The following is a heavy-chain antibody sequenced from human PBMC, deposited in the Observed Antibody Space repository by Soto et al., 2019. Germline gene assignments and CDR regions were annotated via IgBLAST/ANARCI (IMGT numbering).Heavy chain of an antibody. J-gene: IGHJ5*02. V-gene: IGHV4-34*01. CDR1: GGSFSGYY. CDR2: INHSGST. Sequence: QVQLQQWGAGLLKPSETLSLTCAVYGGSFSGYYWSWIRQPPGKGLECIGEINHSGSTNYHPSLKCRVTISVDTSKNQFSLKLSSVTAADTAVYYCARGHNWFDPWGQGTLVTVSS. CDR3: ARGHNWFDP.